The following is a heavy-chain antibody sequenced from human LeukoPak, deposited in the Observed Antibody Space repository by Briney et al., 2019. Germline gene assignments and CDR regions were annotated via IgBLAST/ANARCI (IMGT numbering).Heavy chain of an antibody. CDR3: ARADYDILTGHPFFDY. CDR1: GGSISSGGYS. D-gene: IGHD3-9*01. Sequence: SETLSLTCTVSGGSISSGGYSWSWIRQPPGKGLEWIGYIYHSGSTYYNPSLKSRVTISVDRSKNQFSLKLSSVTAADTAVYYCARADYDILTGHPFFDYWGQGTLVTVSS. V-gene: IGHV4-30-2*01. J-gene: IGHJ4*02. CDR2: IYHSGST.